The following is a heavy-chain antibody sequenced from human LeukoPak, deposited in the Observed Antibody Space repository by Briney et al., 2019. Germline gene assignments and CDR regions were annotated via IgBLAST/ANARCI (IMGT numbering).Heavy chain of an antibody. D-gene: IGHD6-13*01. CDR3: ARELHEDSSSWYLNYFDY. CDR1: GFTFSSYW. Sequence: GGSLRLSCAASGFTFSSYWMSWVRQAPGKGLEWVANIKQDGSEKYYVDSVKGRFTISRDNVKNSLYLQMNSLRAEDTAVYYCARELHEDSSSWYLNYFDYWGQGTLVTVSS. V-gene: IGHV3-7*01. J-gene: IGHJ4*02. CDR2: IKQDGSEK.